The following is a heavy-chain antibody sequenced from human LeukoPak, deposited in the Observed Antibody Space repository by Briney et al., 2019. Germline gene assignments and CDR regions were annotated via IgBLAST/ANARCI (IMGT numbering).Heavy chain of an antibody. V-gene: IGHV4-59*08. CDR1: GGSISSYY. CDR2: IYYSGST. D-gene: IGHD1-26*01. CDR3: ARTNWELLDY. Sequence: PSETLSLTCTVSGGSISSYYWSWIRQPPGKGLEWIGYIYYSGSTNYNPSLKSRVTISVDTSKNQFSLKLSSVTAADTAVYYCARTNWELLDYWGQGTLVTVSS. J-gene: IGHJ4*02.